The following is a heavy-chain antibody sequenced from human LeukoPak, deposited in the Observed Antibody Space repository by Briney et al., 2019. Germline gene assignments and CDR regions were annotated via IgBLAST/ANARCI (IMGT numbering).Heavy chain of an antibody. D-gene: IGHD2-2*02. J-gene: IGHJ6*02. CDR2: IYSGGST. CDR3: ARAVVPSAIENYYGMDV. CDR1: GFTVSGNY. Sequence: GGSLRLSCAASGFTVSGNYMSWVRQAPGKGLEWVSVIYSGGSTYYADSVKGRFTISRDNSKNTLYLQINSLRVEDTAVYYCARAVVPSAIENYYGMDVWGQGTTVTVSS. V-gene: IGHV3-66*01.